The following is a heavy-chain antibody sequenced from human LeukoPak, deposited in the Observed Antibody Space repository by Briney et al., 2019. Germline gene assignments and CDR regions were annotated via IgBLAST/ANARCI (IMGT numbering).Heavy chain of an antibody. J-gene: IGHJ5*02. V-gene: IGHV4-34*01. CDR1: GGSISSYY. CDR2: INHSGST. D-gene: IGHD3-3*01. Sequence: SETLSLTCTVSGGSISSYYWSWIRQPPGKGLEWIGEINHSGSTNYNPSLKSRVTISVDTSKNQFSLKLSSVTAADTAVYYCASSTIFGVVANWFDPWGQGTLVTVSS. CDR3: ASSTIFGVVANWFDP.